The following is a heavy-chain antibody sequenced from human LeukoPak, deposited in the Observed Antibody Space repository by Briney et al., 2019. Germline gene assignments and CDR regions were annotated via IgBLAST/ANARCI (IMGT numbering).Heavy chain of an antibody. Sequence: SVKVSCKASGGTFSSYAISWVRQAPGQGLEWMGGIIPIFGTANYAQKFQGRVTITTDESTSTAYMELSSLRSEDTAVYYCARGPGSSSNNYYYYYYMDVWGKGTTVAVSS. D-gene: IGHD6-6*01. J-gene: IGHJ6*03. CDR2: IIPIFGTA. CDR3: ARGPGSSSNNYYYYYYMDV. V-gene: IGHV1-69*05. CDR1: GGTFSSYA.